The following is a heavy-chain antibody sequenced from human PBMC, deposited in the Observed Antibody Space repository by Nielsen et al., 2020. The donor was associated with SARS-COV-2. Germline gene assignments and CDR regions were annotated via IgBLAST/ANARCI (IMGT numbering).Heavy chain of an antibody. V-gene: IGHV3-30*04. CDR2: ISYDGSNK. CDR1: GFTFSSYA. Sequence: GESLKISCAASGFTFSSYAMHWVRQAPGKGLEWVALISYDGSNKYYADSVKGRFTISRDNSKNTLYLQMNSLRAEDTAVYYCARVRAVAGYFFYYYGMDVWGQGTTVTVSS. D-gene: IGHD6-19*01. CDR3: ARVRAVAGYFFYYYGMDV. J-gene: IGHJ6*02.